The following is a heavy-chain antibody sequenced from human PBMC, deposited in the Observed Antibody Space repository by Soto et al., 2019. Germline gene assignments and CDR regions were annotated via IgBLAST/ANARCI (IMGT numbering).Heavy chain of an antibody. CDR3: ARESEGSGKNNWFDP. J-gene: IGHJ5*02. CDR2: IHRTGST. D-gene: IGHD3-10*01. Sequence: SETLSLTCSVSRGSISSYYWSWVRQPPGKGLEWIGFIHRTGSTKYNPSLESRVTISVDTSQNQLSLRLSSVTAADTAVYYCARESEGSGKNNWFDPWGQGILVTVSS. CDR1: RGSISSYY. V-gene: IGHV4-59*01.